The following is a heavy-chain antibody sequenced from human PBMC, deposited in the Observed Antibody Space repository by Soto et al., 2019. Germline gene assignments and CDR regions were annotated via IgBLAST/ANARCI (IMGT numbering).Heavy chain of an antibody. V-gene: IGHV4-31*03. Sequence: QVQLQESGPGLVNPSQTLSLTCTVSGVSISGSDYYWGWVRLRPGEGLEWIGYIHHSGSTYYSPSLNSRVPFSIDTSKHQFSLKLRSVTAADTAVYFCAGKPNALYYFDYWGQGTLVTVSS. J-gene: IGHJ4*02. CDR1: GVSISGSDYY. CDR2: IHHSGST. D-gene: IGHD2-8*01. CDR3: AGKPNALYYFDY.